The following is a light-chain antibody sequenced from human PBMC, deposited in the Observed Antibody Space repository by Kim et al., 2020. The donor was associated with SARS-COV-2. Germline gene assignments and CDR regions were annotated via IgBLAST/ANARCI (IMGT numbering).Light chain of an antibody. J-gene: IGLJ1*01. V-gene: IGLV3-21*04. Sequence: VTQGKTARITCGGNNMGSKSVHWYQQKPGQAPVLVIYYDSDRPSGIPERFSGSNSGNAATLTIRRVEAGDEADYYCQVWDSSSPYVFGTGTKVTVL. CDR2: YDS. CDR1: NMGSKS. CDR3: QVWDSSSPYV.